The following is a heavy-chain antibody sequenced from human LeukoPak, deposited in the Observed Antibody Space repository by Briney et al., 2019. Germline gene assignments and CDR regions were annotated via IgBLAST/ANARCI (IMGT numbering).Heavy chain of an antibody. CDR1: GYSFPNYW. Sequence: GESLKISCKGSGYSFPNYWIGWVRQMPGKGLEWMGIIYPGDSHTRYSPSFQDQVTISVDKSISTGYLQWSSLKASDTAMYYCARGPYAYTSSATLGSYNWFDPWGQGSLVTVSS. J-gene: IGHJ5*02. CDR2: IYPGDSHT. D-gene: IGHD2-2*02. CDR3: ARGPYAYTSSATLGSYNWFDP. V-gene: IGHV5-51*01.